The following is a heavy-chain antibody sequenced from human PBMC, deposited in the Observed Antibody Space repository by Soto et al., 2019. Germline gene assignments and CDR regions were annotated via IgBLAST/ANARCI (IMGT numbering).Heavy chain of an antibody. CDR1: GGTFSSYT. V-gene: IGHV1-69*08. CDR3: VRDEGIASYRGMDV. CDR2: IIPILGIA. J-gene: IGHJ6*02. D-gene: IGHD5-12*01. Sequence: QVQLVQSGAEVKKPGSSVKVSCKASGGTFSSYTISWVRQAPGQGLEWMGRIIPILGIANYAQKFQGRVTITADKSTSTAYMELSSLRSEDTAVYYCVRDEGIASYRGMDVWGQGTTVTVSS.